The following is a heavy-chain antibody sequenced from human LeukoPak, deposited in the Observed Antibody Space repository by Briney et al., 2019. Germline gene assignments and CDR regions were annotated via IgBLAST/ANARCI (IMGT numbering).Heavy chain of an antibody. V-gene: IGHV3-33*01. CDR1: GFTFSSSG. Sequence: GRSQRLSCAASGFTFSSSGMHWVRQAPGKGLEWVAVIWYDGGNKYYADSVKGRFTISRDKSKNTLYLQMNSLRAEDTAVYYCARTNGDYVLDYWGQGTLVTVSS. D-gene: IGHD4-17*01. CDR2: IWYDGGNK. CDR3: ARTNGDYVLDY. J-gene: IGHJ4*02.